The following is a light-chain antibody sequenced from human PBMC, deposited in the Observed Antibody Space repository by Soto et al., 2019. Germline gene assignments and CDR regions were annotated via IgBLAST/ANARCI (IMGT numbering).Light chain of an antibody. J-gene: IGKJ3*01. CDR3: QQRSNWPFT. Sequence: EIVLTQAPTTLSCSLGERATLSCRASQTVSKYLAWYQQKPGQAPRLLIYDTSNRATGIPARFSGSGSGTDFTLTISGLQPEDFAVYYCQQRSNWPFTFGPGTTVDFK. CDR2: DTS. V-gene: IGKV3-11*01. CDR1: QTVSKY.